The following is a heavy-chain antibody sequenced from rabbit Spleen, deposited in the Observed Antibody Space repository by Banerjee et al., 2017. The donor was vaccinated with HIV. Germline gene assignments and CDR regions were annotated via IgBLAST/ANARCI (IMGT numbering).Heavy chain of an antibody. Sequence: QQLVESGGGLVKPGESLKLFCKASGFDFSSYYMNWVRQAPGKGLEWIGYIDPVFGSTYYANWVNGRFTISSHNAQNMLYLQLNSLTAADTATYFCARDGAGGSYFNLWGPGTLVTVS. D-gene: IGHD8-1*01. V-gene: IGHV1S7*01. CDR2: IDPVFGST. J-gene: IGHJ4*01. CDR1: GFDFSSYY. CDR3: ARDGAGGSYFNL.